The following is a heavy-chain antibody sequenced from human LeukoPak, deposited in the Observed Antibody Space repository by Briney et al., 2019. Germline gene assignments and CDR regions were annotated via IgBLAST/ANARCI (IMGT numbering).Heavy chain of an antibody. CDR2: IRYDGSNK. CDR3: AKGTSDVDIVAEFGEDFDY. D-gene: IGHD5-12*01. J-gene: IGHJ4*02. Sequence: GGSLRLSCAASGFTFSSYGMHWVRQAPGKGLEWVAFIRYDGSNKYYADSVKGRFTISRDNSKNTLYLQMNSLRAEDTAVYYCAKGTSDVDIVAEFGEDFDYWGQGTLVTVSS. CDR1: GFTFSSYG. V-gene: IGHV3-30*02.